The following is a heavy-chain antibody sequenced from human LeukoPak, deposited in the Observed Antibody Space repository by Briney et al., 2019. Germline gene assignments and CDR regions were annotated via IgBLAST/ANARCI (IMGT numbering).Heavy chain of an antibody. D-gene: IGHD6-19*01. CDR1: GGSISSSSYY. CDR3: ARAPKQWLALHSLFLDV. CDR2: IYYSGST. V-gene: IGHV4-39*07. Sequence: SETLSLTCTVSGGSISSSSYYWGWIRQPPGKGLEWIGSIYYSGSTYYNPSLKSRVTISVDTSKNQFSLKLSSVTAADTAVYYCARAPKQWLALHSLFLDVWGQGTTVTVSS. J-gene: IGHJ6*02.